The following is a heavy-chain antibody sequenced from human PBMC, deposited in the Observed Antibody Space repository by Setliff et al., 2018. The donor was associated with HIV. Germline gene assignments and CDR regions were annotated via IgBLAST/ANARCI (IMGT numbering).Heavy chain of an antibody. Sequence: SETLSLTCAVYGGSFSGYYWSWIRQPPGKGLEWIGEINHSGSINYNPSLKSRVTISVDTSKNQFSLKLSSVTAADTAVYYCARERFLGAPFDYWGQGTLVTVSS. CDR3: ARERFLGAPFDY. CDR2: INHSGSI. J-gene: IGHJ4*02. D-gene: IGHD3-3*01. CDR1: GGSFSGYY. V-gene: IGHV4-34*01.